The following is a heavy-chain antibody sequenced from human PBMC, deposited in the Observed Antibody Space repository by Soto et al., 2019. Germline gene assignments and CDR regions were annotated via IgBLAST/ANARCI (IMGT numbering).Heavy chain of an antibody. J-gene: IGHJ6*02. CDR3: ARKRRYCSSTSCSHYGMDV. CDR1: GYSISNGYY. V-gene: IGHV4-34*01. D-gene: IGHD2-2*01. Sequence: SETLSLTCLVAGYSISNGYYWGWIRQPPGKGLEWIGEINHSGSTNYNPSLKSRVTISVDTSKNQFSLKLSSVTAADTAVYYCARKRRYCSSTSCSHYGMDVWGQGTTVTVSS. CDR2: INHSGST.